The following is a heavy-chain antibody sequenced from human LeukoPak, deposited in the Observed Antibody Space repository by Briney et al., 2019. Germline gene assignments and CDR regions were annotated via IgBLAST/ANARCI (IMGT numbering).Heavy chain of an antibody. CDR2: ISSSSSYI. D-gene: IGHD5-24*01. V-gene: IGHV3-21*01. Sequence: GGSLRLSCAASGFTFSSYSMNWVRQAPGKGLEWGSSISSSSSYIYYADSVKGRFTISRDNAKNSLYLQMNSLRAEDTAVYYCARAGRDGYNSLAYYFDYWGQGTLVTVSS. J-gene: IGHJ4*02. CDR3: ARAGRDGYNSLAYYFDY. CDR1: GFTFSSYS.